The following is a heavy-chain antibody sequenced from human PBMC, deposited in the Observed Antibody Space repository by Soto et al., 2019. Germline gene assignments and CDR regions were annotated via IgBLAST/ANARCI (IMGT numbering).Heavy chain of an antibody. J-gene: IGHJ4*02. CDR2: IIPIFGTA. V-gene: IGHV1-69*13. CDR1: GGTFSSYA. CDR3: VRGVPSSGYYAPGGN. Sequence: SVKVSCKASGGTFSSYAISWVRQAPGQGLEWMGGIIPIFGTANYAQKFQGRVTITADESTSTAYMELSSLRSEDTAVYYCVRGVPSSGYYAPGGNWGQGTLVTVSS. D-gene: IGHD3-22*01.